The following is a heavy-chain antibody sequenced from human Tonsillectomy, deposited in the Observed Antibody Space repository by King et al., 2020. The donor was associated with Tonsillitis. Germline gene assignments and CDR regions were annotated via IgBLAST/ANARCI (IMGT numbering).Heavy chain of an antibody. CDR2: ISYDGSNK. V-gene: IGHV3-30*04. D-gene: IGHD5-24*01. CDR3: ARGMDRDGFYRPAFDF. CDR1: GFTFSSIA. J-gene: IGHJ3*01. Sequence: VQLVESGGGVVQPGRSLRHSCAASGFTFSSIAMHWVRQAPGKGLEWVALISYDGSNKYFADSVRGRFTISRDNSKNTLYLQMNSLRPDDTAIYYCARGMDRDGFYRPAFDFWGQGTMISVSS.